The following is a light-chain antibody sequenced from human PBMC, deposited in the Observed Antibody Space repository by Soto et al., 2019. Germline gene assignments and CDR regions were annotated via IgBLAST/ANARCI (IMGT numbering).Light chain of an antibody. J-gene: IGKJ1*01. CDR2: KAS. V-gene: IGKV1-5*03. CDR1: QSISSW. Sequence: DIQMNQSPSTLSASVGARVTITCRARQSISSWLAWYQQKPGKAPKLLIYKASSLESGVPSRFSGSGSGTEFTRTISSLQPDYVATYYCQQYNSYSRTFGQGTKVEIK. CDR3: QQYNSYSRT.